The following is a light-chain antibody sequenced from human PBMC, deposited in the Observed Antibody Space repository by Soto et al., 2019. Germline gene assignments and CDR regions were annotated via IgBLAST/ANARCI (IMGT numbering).Light chain of an antibody. Sequence: QSALTQPASVSGSPGQSITISCTGTISNVGSYNLVSWYQQHPGKAPKLIIYEVNKRPSGVSNRFSGSKSGNTASLAISGLLSEDEADYYCAAWDSSLNGWVFGGGTKLTVL. CDR2: EVN. CDR3: AAWDSSLNGWV. J-gene: IGLJ3*02. CDR1: ISNVGSYNL. V-gene: IGLV2-14*02.